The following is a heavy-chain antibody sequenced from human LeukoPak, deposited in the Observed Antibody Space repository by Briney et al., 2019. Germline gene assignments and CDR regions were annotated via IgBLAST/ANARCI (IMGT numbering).Heavy chain of an antibody. CDR3: ARRGRQFCSGGHCYRTSAFDI. Sequence: PGGSLRLSCAASGFTFSSYSMNWIRQSPGKGLEWIGEINHSGSTNYNPSLEGRVTISVDTSKNQFSLKLNSVTAAHTAVYYCARRGRQFCSGGHCYRTSAFDIWGQGTMVTVSS. D-gene: IGHD2-15*01. V-gene: IGHV4-34*01. J-gene: IGHJ3*02. CDR2: INHSGST. CDR1: GFTFSSYS.